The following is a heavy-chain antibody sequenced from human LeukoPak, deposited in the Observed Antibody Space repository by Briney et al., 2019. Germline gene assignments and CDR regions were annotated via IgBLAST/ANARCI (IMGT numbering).Heavy chain of an antibody. D-gene: IGHD3-9*01. V-gene: IGHV4-59*08. CDR3: ARPQYDILTGYYTSNWFDP. CDR1: GGSISSYY. J-gene: IGHJ5*02. Sequence: PSETLSLTCTVSGGSISSYYWSWIRQPPGKGLEGIGYIYYSGSTNYNPSLKSRVTISVDTSKNQFSLKLSSVTAADTAVYYCARPQYDILTGYYTSNWFDPWGQGTLVTVSS. CDR2: IYYSGST.